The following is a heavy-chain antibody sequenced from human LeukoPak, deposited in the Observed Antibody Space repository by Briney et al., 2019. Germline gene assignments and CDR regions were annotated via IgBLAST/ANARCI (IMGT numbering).Heavy chain of an antibody. CDR1: GYTLTELS. Sequence: ASVKVSCKVSGYTLTELSMHWVRQAPGKGLEWMGGFDPEDGETIYAQKFQGRVTMTEDTSTDTAYMELSSLRSEDTAVYYCARPYCSSTSCYAVYFDYWGQGTLVTVSS. CDR3: ARPYCSSTSCYAVYFDY. CDR2: FDPEDGET. V-gene: IGHV1-24*01. D-gene: IGHD2-2*01. J-gene: IGHJ4*02.